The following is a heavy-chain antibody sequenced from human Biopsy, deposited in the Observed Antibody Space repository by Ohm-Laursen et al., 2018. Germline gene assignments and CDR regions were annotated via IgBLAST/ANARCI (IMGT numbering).Heavy chain of an antibody. J-gene: IGHJ2*01. CDR1: GYTFTAFS. D-gene: IGHD2-2*01. CDR2: INPKSGDT. V-gene: IGHV1-2*02. Sequence: ASVKVSCKPSGYTFTAFSVHWLRQAPGQGLEWMGWINPKSGDTDYPQNFQGRVSMTRDTPISTAYMDLSRLRSNDTAVYYCARGRRHCSGTCSRWYFDLWGRGTLVTVSS. CDR3: ARGRRHCSGTCSRWYFDL.